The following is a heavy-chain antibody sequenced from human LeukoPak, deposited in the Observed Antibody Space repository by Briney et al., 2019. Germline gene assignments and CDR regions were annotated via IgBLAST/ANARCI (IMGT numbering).Heavy chain of an antibody. J-gene: IGHJ4*02. CDR2: IIPILGIA. D-gene: IGHD4-23*01. V-gene: IGHV1-69*04. CDR3: TVFSNGGY. Sequence: SVKVSCKASGGTFSSYAISWVRQAPGQGLEWMGRIIPILGIANYAQKFQGRVTMTRNTSISTAYMELSSLRSEDTAVYYCTVFSNGGYWGQGTLVTVSS. CDR1: GGTFSSYA.